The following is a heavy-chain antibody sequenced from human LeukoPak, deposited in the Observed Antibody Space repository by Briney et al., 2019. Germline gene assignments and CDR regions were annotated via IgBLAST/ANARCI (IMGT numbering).Heavy chain of an antibody. CDR2: IYSGGNT. V-gene: IGHV3-66*01. CDR3: AVSRIVGAVDVFDM. J-gene: IGHJ3*02. Sequence: GGSLRLSCAASGFTVSSNYMSWVRQAPGKGLEWVSVIYSGGNTYYADSVKGRFTISRDNSKNTVSLQMNSLRDEDTAVYFCAVSRIVGAVDVFDMRGQGTMVTVSS. D-gene: IGHD1-26*01. CDR1: GFTVSSNY.